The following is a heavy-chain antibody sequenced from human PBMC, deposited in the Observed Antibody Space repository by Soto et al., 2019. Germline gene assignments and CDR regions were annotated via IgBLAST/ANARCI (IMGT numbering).Heavy chain of an antibody. CDR3: TRGSLTTVTSPIDY. Sequence: ASVKVSCKASGYTFNSDYMHWVRQAPGQGLEWMGIINPSGGGTSYAQKFQGRVTMTSDTSTSTVYMEVSSLRSEDTAVYYCTRGSLTTVTSPIDYWGQGTLVTVSS. V-gene: IGHV1-46*02. CDR2: INPSGGGT. J-gene: IGHJ4*02. D-gene: IGHD4-17*01. CDR1: GYTFNSDY.